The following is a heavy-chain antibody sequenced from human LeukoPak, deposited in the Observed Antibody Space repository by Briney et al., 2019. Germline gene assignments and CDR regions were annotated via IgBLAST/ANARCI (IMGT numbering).Heavy chain of an antibody. V-gene: IGHV3-23*01. CDR1: GFTFITYA. Sequence: GGSLRLSCAASGFTFITYAMSWVRQAPGKGLEWVSAISGSGGSTYYADSVRGRFTISRDNSKNTLYLQMNSLRAEDTAVYYCAKSPYSTSWTYFDYWGQGTLVTVSS. D-gene: IGHD6-13*01. J-gene: IGHJ4*02. CDR2: ISGSGGST. CDR3: AKSPYSTSWTYFDY.